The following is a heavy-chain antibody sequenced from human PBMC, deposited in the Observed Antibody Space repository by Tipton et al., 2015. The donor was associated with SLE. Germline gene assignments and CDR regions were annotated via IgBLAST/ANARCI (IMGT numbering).Heavy chain of an antibody. CDR3: ARSIAVAGRPDWFDP. J-gene: IGHJ5*02. V-gene: IGHV4-39*01. D-gene: IGHD6-19*01. Sequence: LRLSCTVSGGSISSSSYYWGWIRQPPGKGLEWIGSIYYSGSTYYNPSLKRRVTISVDTSKNQFSLKLSSVTAADTAVYYCARSIAVAGRPDWFDPWGQGTLVTVSS. CDR2: IYYSGST. CDR1: GGSISSSSYY.